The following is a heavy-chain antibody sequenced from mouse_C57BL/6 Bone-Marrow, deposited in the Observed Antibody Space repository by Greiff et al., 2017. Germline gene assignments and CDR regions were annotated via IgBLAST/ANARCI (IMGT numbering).Heavy chain of an antibody. D-gene: IGHD2-5*01. CDR3: ARQGSNYWYFDV. Sequence: EVQGVESGGGLVQPGGSLKLSCAASGFTFSDYYMYWVRQTPEKRLEWVAYISNGGGSTYYPDTVKGRFTISRDNAKNTLYLQMSRLKSEDTAMYYCARQGSNYWYFDVWGTGTTVTVSS. J-gene: IGHJ1*03. CDR1: GFTFSDYY. V-gene: IGHV5-12*01. CDR2: ISNGGGST.